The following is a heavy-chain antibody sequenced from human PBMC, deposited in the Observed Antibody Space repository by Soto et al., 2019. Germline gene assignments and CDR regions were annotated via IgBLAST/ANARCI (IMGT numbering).Heavy chain of an antibody. D-gene: IGHD2-2*02. Sequence: GGSLRLSCAASAFTFSNYSSYSMYWVRQAPGRGLEWVALIAPDGSQIYYADSVKGRFTISRDNSKNTLYLQMDSLRAEDTSLYFCATDIPATWLFNSLGQGTLVTVPS. J-gene: IGHJ5*02. CDR3: ATDIPATWLFNS. CDR2: IAPDGSQI. V-gene: IGHV3-30-3*01. CDR1: AFTFSNYS.